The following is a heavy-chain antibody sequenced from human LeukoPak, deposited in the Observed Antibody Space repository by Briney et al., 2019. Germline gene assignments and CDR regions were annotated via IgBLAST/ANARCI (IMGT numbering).Heavy chain of an antibody. Sequence: ASVKASCKASGGTFSSYAISWVRQAPGQGLEWMGWINPHSGGTNYAQKFQGRVTTTRDTSVSTAYMELSRLRSDDSAVYYCARFDQVSETAGGYWGQGTLVTVSS. CDR2: INPHSGGT. J-gene: IGHJ4*02. D-gene: IGHD5/OR15-5a*01. CDR1: GGTFSSYA. CDR3: ARFDQVSETAGGY. V-gene: IGHV1-2*02.